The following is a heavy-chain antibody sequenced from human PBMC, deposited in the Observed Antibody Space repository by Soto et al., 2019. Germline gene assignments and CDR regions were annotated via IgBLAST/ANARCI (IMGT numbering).Heavy chain of an antibody. Sequence: GTSVKVSCKDSGYTYASYDSNWVRQATGQGLEWMGWMNPNSGNTGYAQKFQGRVTMTRNTSISTAYMELSSLRSEDTAVYYCATYYDTLSTDYMDVWGKGTTVTVSS. CDR1: GYTYASYD. CDR3: ATYYDTLSTDYMDV. V-gene: IGHV1-8*01. J-gene: IGHJ6*03. D-gene: IGHD3-9*01. CDR2: MNPNSGNT.